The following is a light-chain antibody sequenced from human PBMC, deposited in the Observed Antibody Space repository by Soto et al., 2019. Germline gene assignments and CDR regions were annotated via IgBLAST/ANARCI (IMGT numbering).Light chain of an antibody. CDR2: GNS. Sequence: QSVLTQPPSVSGAPGQRVTISCTGSSSNIGAGYDVHWYQQLPGTAPKLLIYGNSNRHSGVPDRFSGSKSGTSASLAITGLQAEDEADYYCQSYDSSLSGSLFGVGTQVTVL. CDR3: QSYDSSLSGSL. CDR1: SSNIGAGYD. V-gene: IGLV1-40*01. J-gene: IGLJ2*01.